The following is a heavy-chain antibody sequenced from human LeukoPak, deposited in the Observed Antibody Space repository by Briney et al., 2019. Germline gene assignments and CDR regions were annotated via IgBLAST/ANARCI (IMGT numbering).Heavy chain of an antibody. CDR1: SXSIYSSSYY. CDR2: IYYSGST. J-gene: IGHJ4*02. D-gene: IGHD2-21*02. V-gene: IGHV4-39*01. Sequence: SEALSLTCTVSSXSIYSSSYYWGWIRQPPGKGLEWIGSIYYSGSTYYNSSLKSRVTISVDTSKNQFSLKLSSLTAADSAVHYCARAAYCGGDCYLFDYWGQGTLVTVFS. CDR3: ARAAYCGGDCYLFDY.